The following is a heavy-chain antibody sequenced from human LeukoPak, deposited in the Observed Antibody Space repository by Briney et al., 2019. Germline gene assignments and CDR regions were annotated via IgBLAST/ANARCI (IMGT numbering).Heavy chain of an antibody. D-gene: IGHD3-10*01. V-gene: IGHV1-2*02. CDR2: INPNSGGT. Sequence: ASVKVSFTASGYTFNGYYIHWVRQAPGQGLEWMGWINPNSGGTNYAQKFQGRVTMTTDTSTSTAYMELRSLRSDDTAVYYCARAFYGSGSYYNIFGYYYYYMDVWGKGTTVTISS. CDR1: GYTFNGYY. CDR3: ARAFYGSGSYYNIFGYYYYYMDV. J-gene: IGHJ6*03.